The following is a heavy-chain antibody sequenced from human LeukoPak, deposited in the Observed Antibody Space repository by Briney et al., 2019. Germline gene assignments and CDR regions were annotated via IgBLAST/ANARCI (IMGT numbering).Heavy chain of an antibody. CDR2: ISGSGGST. V-gene: IGHV3-23*01. Sequence: GGSLRLSCAASGFTFSSYAMSWVRQVPGKGLEWVSGISGSGGSTDYVDSVKGRVTIPRDNSKNTLYLQMNSLRAEDTAVYYCAKGADVLIPAAGSLFDYWGQGTLVTVSS. CDR3: AKGADVLIPAAGSLFDY. CDR1: GFTFSSYA. D-gene: IGHD6-13*01. J-gene: IGHJ4*02.